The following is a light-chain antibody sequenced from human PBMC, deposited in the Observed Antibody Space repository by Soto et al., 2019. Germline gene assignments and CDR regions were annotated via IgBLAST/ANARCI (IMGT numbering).Light chain of an antibody. CDR2: DVT. CDR1: RSDVGGYNY. Sequence: QSVLTQPASVSGFPGQLITISCTGSRSDVGGYNYVSWYQQHPAKAPKMIIYDVTSRPSGVSYRFSGSKSGNTASLTISGLQAEDEADYYCSSFTTVNTFVVFGGGTKLTVL. J-gene: IGLJ3*02. V-gene: IGLV2-14*03. CDR3: SSFTTVNTFVV.